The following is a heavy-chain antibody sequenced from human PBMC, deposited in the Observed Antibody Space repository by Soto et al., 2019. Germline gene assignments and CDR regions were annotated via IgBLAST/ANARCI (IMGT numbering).Heavy chain of an antibody. J-gene: IGHJ4*02. Sequence: PGGSLRLSCAASGFTFSSYAMSWVRQAPGKGLEWVSAISGSGGSTYYADSVKGRFTISRDNSKNTLYLQMNSLRAEDTAVYYCAKSLPRWFGELSPLDYWGQGTLVTVSS. CDR3: AKSLPRWFGELSPLDY. V-gene: IGHV3-23*01. D-gene: IGHD3-10*01. CDR2: ISGSGGST. CDR1: GFTFSSYA.